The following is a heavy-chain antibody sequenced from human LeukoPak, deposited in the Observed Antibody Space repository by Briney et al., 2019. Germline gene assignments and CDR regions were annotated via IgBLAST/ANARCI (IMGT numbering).Heavy chain of an antibody. CDR1: GFTFSSYS. J-gene: IGHJ6*04. CDR3: AELGITMIGGV. CDR2: ISSGSSAI. V-gene: IGHV3-48*01. D-gene: IGHD3-10*02. Sequence: GSLRLSCAASGFTFSSYSMNWVRQAPGKGLEWVSYISSGSSAIYYADSVKGRFTISRDNAKNSLYLQMNSLRAEDTAVYYCAELGITMIGGVWGKGTTVTISS.